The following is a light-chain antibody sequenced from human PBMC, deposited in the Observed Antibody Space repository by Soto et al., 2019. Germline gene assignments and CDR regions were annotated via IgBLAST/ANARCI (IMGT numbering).Light chain of an antibody. V-gene: IGLV2-14*01. CDR3: SSYTSSSTWV. CDR1: SSDVGGYNY. J-gene: IGLJ3*02. CDR2: DVS. Sequence: ALTQPASVSGSPGQSITISCTGTSSDVGGYNYVSWYQQHPGKAPKLMIYDVSNRPSGVSNRFSGSKSGNTASLTISGLQAEDEADYYCSSYTSSSTWVFGGGTQLTVL.